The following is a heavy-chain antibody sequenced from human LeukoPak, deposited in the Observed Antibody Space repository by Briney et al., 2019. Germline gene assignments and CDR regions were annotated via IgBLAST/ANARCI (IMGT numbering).Heavy chain of an antibody. CDR1: GFTFTNYA. V-gene: IGHV3-23*01. D-gene: IGHD2-21*02. Sequence: PGGSLRLSCAASGFTFTNYAMSWVRQTPGKGLEWVSGISASGDDTYNADSVKGRFTISRDNSKTTVYLQMNSLRAEDTAIYYCAKDGRTCGGDCYPHDAFDIWGQGTLVTVSS. CDR2: ISASGDDT. CDR3: AKDGRTCGGDCYPHDAFDI. J-gene: IGHJ3*02.